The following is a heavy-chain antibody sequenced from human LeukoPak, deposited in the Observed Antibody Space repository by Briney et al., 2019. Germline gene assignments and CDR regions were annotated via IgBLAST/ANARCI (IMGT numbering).Heavy chain of an antibody. J-gene: IGHJ4*02. CDR1: EFTFSSYA. Sequence: GGSLRLSCAASEFTFSSYAVTWVRQAPGEGLEWVSSISTSSGLISYADSVKGRFTISRDNAKHSLYLQMNSLRAEATAVYYCARDRGYGKNFDYWGQGTLVTVSS. CDR2: ISTSSGLI. V-gene: IGHV3-21*01. CDR3: ARDRGYGKNFDY. D-gene: IGHD5-18*01.